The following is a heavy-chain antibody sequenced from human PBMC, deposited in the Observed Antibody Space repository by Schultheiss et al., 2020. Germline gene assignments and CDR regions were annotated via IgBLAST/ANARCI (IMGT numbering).Heavy chain of an antibody. CDR1: GFTFNSYA. J-gene: IGHJ4*02. CDR3: AKARDYYDSSGIYYVLISRSFDS. CDR2: ISGSGGGA. D-gene: IGHD3-22*01. Sequence: GGSLRLSCVASGFTFNSYAMTWVRQAPGKGLEWVSSISGSGGGAYYADSVKGRFTISRDNSRNTLYLQMKSLRVEDTAVYYCAKARDYYDSSGIYYVLISRSFDSWGQGTQVTVSS. V-gene: IGHV3-23*01.